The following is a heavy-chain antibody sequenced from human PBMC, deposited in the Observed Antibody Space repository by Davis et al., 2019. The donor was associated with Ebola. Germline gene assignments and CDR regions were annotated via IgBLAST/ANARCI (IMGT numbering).Heavy chain of an antibody. Sequence: SVQVSCKASAGTFSSNAISWVRQAPGQGLEWMGGIIPIFGTANYAQKFQGRVTITADESTSTAYMELSSLRSEDSAVFYCARELLDYSKNKLYYYYGMDVWGQGTTVTVSS. CDR3: ARELLDYSKNKLYYYYGMDV. CDR1: AGTFSSNA. V-gene: IGHV1-69*13. J-gene: IGHJ6*02. D-gene: IGHD4-11*01. CDR2: IIPIFGTA.